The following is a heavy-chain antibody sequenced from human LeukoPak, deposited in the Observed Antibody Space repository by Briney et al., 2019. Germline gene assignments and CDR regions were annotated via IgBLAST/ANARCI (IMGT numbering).Heavy chain of an antibody. CDR1: GFTFSSYA. J-gene: IGHJ4*02. V-gene: IGHV3-23*01. Sequence: GGSLRLSCAASGFTFSSYAMSWVRQAPGKGLEWVSAISGSGGSTYYADSVKGRFTISRDNSKNTLYLQMNSLRAEDTAVYYCAKATITMVRGVISDLYYFDYWGQGTLVTVSS. CDR3: AKATITMVRGVISDLYYFDY. D-gene: IGHD3-10*01. CDR2: ISGSGGST.